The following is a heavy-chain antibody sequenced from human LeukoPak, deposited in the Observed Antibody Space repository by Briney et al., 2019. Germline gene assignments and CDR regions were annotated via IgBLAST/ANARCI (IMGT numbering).Heavy chain of an antibody. Sequence: PSETLSLTCSVSGGSISSSSYYWGWIRPPPGKGLEWIGSIYYSGSTYYNPSLKSRVTISVDTSKNQFSLKLSSVTAADTAVYYCARDYDSSGYCVYWGQGTLVTVSS. CDR3: ARDYDSSGYCVY. V-gene: IGHV4-39*07. CDR2: IYYSGST. J-gene: IGHJ4*02. D-gene: IGHD3-22*01. CDR1: GGSISSSSYY.